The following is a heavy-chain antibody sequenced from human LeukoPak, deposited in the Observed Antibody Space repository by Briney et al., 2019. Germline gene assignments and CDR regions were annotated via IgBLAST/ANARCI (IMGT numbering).Heavy chain of an antibody. J-gene: IGHJ4*02. Sequence: GGSLRLSCAASGFTFSNAWMSWVRQAPGKGLEWVGRIKSKTDGGTTDYAAPVKGRFTISRDDSKNTLYLQMNSLKTEDTAVYYCTVLGPFGERFDYWGQGTLVTVSS. V-gene: IGHV3-15*01. CDR3: TVLGPFGERFDY. CDR2: IKSKTDGGTT. CDR1: GFTFSNAW. D-gene: IGHD3-10*01.